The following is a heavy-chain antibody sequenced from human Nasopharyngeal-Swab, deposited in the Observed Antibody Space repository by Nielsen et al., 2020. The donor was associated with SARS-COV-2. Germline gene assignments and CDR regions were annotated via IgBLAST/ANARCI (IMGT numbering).Heavy chain of an antibody. D-gene: IGHD3-10*01. CDR3: ASLIGGFDY. Sequence: WVRQTPGQGLEWMGGIIPIFGTVNYAQKFQGRVTITADESTSTAYTELSSLRSEDTAVYYCASLIGGFDYWGQGTLVTVSS. J-gene: IGHJ4*02. V-gene: IGHV1-69*01. CDR2: IIPIFGTV.